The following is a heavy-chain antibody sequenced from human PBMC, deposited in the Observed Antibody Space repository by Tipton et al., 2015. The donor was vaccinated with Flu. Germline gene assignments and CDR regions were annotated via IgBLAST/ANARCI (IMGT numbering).Heavy chain of an antibody. Sequence: GLVKPSETLSLTCAVSGGSISSVSHYWGWIRQPPGKGLEWIGYIYYSGGTNYNPSLQSRLSISVDSSKNQLSLKLTSVTAADTAVYYCARARAPYYYYAMDVWGQGATVTVS. CDR2: IYYSGGT. CDR3: ARARAPYYYYAMDV. D-gene: IGHD3-10*01. V-gene: IGHV4-61*01. CDR1: GGSISSVSHY. J-gene: IGHJ6*02.